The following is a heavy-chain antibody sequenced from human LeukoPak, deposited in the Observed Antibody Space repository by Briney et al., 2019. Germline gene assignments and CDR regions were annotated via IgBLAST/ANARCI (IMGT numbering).Heavy chain of an antibody. V-gene: IGHV1-24*01. CDR3: ATIRVYGSGSYLPDYYFDY. Sequence: ASVKVSCKVSGYTLTELSMHWVRQAPGKGLEWMGGFDPEDGETIYAQKFQGRVTMTEDTSTDIAYMELSSLRSEDTAVYYCATIRVYGSGSYLPDYYFDYWGQGTLVTVSS. D-gene: IGHD3-10*01. CDR1: GYTLTELS. J-gene: IGHJ4*02. CDR2: FDPEDGET.